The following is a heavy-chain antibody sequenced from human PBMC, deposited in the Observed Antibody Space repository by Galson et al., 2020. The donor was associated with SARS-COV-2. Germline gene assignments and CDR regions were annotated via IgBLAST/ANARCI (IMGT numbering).Heavy chain of an antibody. J-gene: IGHJ3*02. CDR3: ARGSNSHAFDI. V-gene: IGHV3-33*01. CDR1: GFSFSTYG. Sequence: TGGSLRLSCEASGFSFSTYGMDWVRQAPGKGLEWVAVIWYDVSNKYYADSVKGRFTISRDNSKNTLYLQMNSLRADDTAVYYCARGSNSHAFDIWGQGTMVTVSS. D-gene: IGHD3-10*01. CDR2: IWYDVSNK.